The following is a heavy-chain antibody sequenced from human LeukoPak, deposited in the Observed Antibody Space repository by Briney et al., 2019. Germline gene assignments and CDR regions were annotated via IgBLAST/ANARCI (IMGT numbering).Heavy chain of an antibody. D-gene: IGHD3-16*01. CDR1: ADTFTYYA. CDR3: ARDNDSRDPPHFDY. J-gene: IGHJ4*02. V-gene: IGHV1-69*06. CDR2: IIPMFGTA. Sequence: ASVKVSCKAPADTFTYYAISWVRQVPGQGLEWMGGIIPMFGTAKYAQKFQGRVTITADKSTSTGYMELRSLRSEDTAVYYCARDNDSRDPPHFDYWGQGTLVTVSA.